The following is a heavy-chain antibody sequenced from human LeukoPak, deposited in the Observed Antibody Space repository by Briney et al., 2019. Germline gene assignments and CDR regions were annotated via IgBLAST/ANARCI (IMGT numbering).Heavy chain of an antibody. CDR1: GDSISRYY. D-gene: IGHD3-10*01. CDR3: ARVGRSGTIVPFDY. CDR2: IYTSGST. J-gene: IGHJ4*02. V-gene: IGHV4-4*07. Sequence: PSETLSLTCTVSGDSISRYYWSWIRQPAGKGLEWIGRIYTSGSTNYNPSLKSRVTISVDTSKNQFSLKLSSVTAADTAVYYCARVGRSGTIVPFDYWGQGTLVTVSS.